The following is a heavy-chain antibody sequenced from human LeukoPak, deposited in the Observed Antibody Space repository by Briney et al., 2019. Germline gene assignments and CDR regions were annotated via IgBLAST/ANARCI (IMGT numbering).Heavy chain of an antibody. D-gene: IGHD1-1*01. Sequence: SGPTLVNPTQTLTLTCTFSGFSLSTSGMCVSWIRQPPGKALEWLALIDWDDDKYYSTSLKTRLTISKDTSKNQVVLTMTNMDPVDTATYYCARLPTGTTDYYYYYGMDVWGQGTTVTVSS. CDR3: ARLPTGTTDYYYYYGMDV. J-gene: IGHJ6*02. V-gene: IGHV2-70*01. CDR1: GFSLSTSGMC. CDR2: IDWDDDK.